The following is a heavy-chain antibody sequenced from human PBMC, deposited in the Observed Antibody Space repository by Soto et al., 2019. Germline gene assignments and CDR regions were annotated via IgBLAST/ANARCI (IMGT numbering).Heavy chain of an antibody. CDR2: ITDSGGST. V-gene: IGHV3-23*01. CDR1: GFTFSSVA. CDR3: AKLYWNPRYFDY. D-gene: IGHD1-1*01. J-gene: IGHJ4*02. Sequence: PGGSLRLSCAASGFTFSSVAMAWVRQDPGKGLERVSSITDSGGSTGYAESVKGRFTISRDNTRNTLYRQMNSLRADDTAVYYCAKLYWNPRYFDYWGQGARVTVFS.